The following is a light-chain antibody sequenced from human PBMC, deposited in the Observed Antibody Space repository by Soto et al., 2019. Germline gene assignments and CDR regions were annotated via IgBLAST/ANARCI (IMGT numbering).Light chain of an antibody. CDR3: QQYNNWPWT. CDR2: GAS. CDR1: QSVSSS. Sequence: EIVMTQSPATLSVSPGERATLSCRASQSVSSSLAWYQQKPDQPPRLLIYGASTRATGIPARFSGSGSGTEFTLTISSLQSEDFAVYYCQQYNNWPWTFGPGTKVEI. V-gene: IGKV3-15*01. J-gene: IGKJ1*01.